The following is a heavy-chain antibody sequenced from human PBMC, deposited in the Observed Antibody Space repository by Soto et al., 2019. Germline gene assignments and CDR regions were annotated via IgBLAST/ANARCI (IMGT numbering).Heavy chain of an antibody. CDR1: GLTFTKYN. CDR3: VGDYGGLEGFDI. V-gene: IGHV3-23*01. CDR2: ITDSGGRT. D-gene: IGHD4-17*01. Sequence: PGGARRVSWASSGLTFTKYNMAWVRQAPEKGLEGVSGITDSGGRTYYADSVKGRFTISRDNSKNTLFLQMNSLRVEDTAKYYCVGDYGGLEGFDIWGQGTMATFS. J-gene: IGHJ3*02.